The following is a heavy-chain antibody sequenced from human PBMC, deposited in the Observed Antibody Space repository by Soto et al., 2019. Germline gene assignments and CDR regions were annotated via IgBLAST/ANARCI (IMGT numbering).Heavy chain of an antibody. CDR3: ARSIAAAGWGLDY. CDR2: IYTSGST. D-gene: IGHD6-13*01. CDR1: GGSISNYY. J-gene: IGHJ4*02. V-gene: IGHV4-4*07. Sequence: PSETLSLTCTVSGGSISNYYWNWIRQPAGKGLEWIGRIYTSGSTNYNPSLKSRVTMSVDTSKNQFSLKLSSVTAADTAVYYCARSIAAAGWGLDYWGQGTLVTVSS.